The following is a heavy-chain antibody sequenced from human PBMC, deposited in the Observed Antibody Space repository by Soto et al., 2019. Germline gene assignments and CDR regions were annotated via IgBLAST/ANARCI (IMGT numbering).Heavy chain of an antibody. CDR2: IIPIFGTA. D-gene: IGHD4-17*01. V-gene: IGHV1-69*01. J-gene: IGHJ6*02. CDR3: ASDQRSATVEKYYYDGRDV. Sequence: QVQLVQSGAEVKKPGSSVKVSCKASGGTFSSYAISWVRQAPGQGLEWMGGIIPIFGTANYAQKFQGRVTITADESTSTAYMELSSLRSEDTAVYYCASDQRSATVEKYYYDGRDVWGQGTTVTVSS. CDR1: GGTFSSYA.